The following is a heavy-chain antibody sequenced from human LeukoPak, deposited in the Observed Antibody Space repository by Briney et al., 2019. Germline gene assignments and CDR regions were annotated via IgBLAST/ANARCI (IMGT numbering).Heavy chain of an antibody. V-gene: IGHV3-11*01. CDR1: GFTFSDYY. CDR3: ARRASDDGMDV. Sequence: GGSPRLSCAASGFTFSDYYMSWIRQAPGKGLEWVSYISSSGSTIYYADSVKGRLTISRDNAKNSLYLQMNSLRAEDTAVYYCARRASDDGMDVWGQGTTVTVSS. J-gene: IGHJ6*02. CDR2: ISSSGSTI.